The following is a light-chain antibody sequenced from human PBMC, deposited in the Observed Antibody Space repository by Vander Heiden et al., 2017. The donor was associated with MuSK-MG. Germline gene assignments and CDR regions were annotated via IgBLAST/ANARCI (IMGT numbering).Light chain of an antibody. V-gene: IGLV3-27*01. J-gene: IGLJ2*01. CDR1: ILAKKY. Sequence: SSELTQPSSVSVSPGQTTRITCSGDILAKKYARWFQQKPAQAPVVVIYRDTERPSGIPDRFSGSRSGTTVTLTINGAQGVDEGDYYCYSETDNNGLVFGGGTRLTVL. CDR2: RDT. CDR3: YSETDNNGLV.